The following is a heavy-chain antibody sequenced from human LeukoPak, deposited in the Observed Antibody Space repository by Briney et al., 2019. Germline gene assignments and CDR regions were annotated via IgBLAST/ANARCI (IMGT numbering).Heavy chain of an antibody. CDR1: GFTFGDYA. CDR2: IRSKAYGGTT. V-gene: IGHV3-49*03. CDR3: TRVNQGESGWYSPSYYYFDY. J-gene: IGHJ4*02. Sequence: PGGSLRLSCTASGFTFGDYAMSWFRQAPGKGLEWVGFIRSKAYGGTTEYAASVKGRFTISRDDSKSIAYLQMNSLKTEDTAVYYCTRVNQGESGWYSPSYYYFDYWGQGTLVTVSS. D-gene: IGHD6-19*01.